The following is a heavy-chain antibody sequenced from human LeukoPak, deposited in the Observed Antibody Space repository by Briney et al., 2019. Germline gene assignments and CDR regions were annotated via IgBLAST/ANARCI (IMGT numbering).Heavy chain of an antibody. CDR2: INHSGST. CDR1: GGSFSGYY. D-gene: IGHD4-11*01. V-gene: IGHV4-34*01. Sequence: RPSETLSLTCAVYGGSFSGYYWSWIRQPPGKGLEWIGEINHSGSTNYNPSLKSRVTISVDTSKNQFSLTLSSVTAADTAVYYCARATTVTYNWFDPWGQGTLVTVSS. CDR3: ARATTVTYNWFDP. J-gene: IGHJ5*02.